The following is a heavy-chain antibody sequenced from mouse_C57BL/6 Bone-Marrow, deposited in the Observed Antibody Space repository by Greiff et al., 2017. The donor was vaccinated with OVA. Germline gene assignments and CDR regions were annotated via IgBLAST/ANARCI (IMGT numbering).Heavy chain of an antibody. CDR2: ISDGGSYT. CDR1: GFTFSSYA. CDR3: ARVNWDQYFDV. J-gene: IGHJ1*03. D-gene: IGHD4-1*02. Sequence: EVMLVESGGGLVKPGGSLKLSCAASGFTFSSYAMSWVRQTPEKRLEWVATISDGGSYTYYPDNVKGRFTISRDNAKNNLYLQMSHLKSEDTAMYYCARVNWDQYFDVWGTGTTVTVSS. V-gene: IGHV5-4*03.